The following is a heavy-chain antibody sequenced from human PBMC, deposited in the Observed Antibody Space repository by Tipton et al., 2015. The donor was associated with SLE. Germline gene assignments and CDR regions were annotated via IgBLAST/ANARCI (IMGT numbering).Heavy chain of an antibody. CDR3: SRDIDNWLDP. Sequence: QLVQSGAEVKKPGASVKVSCKASGYTFTDYYTHWVRQAPGQGLEWMGWINPKSGVTKYAEKFQGRVSMTRDTSINTAYMELRNLRSDDTAVYYCSRDIDNWLDPWGQGSLVTVSS. J-gene: IGHJ5*02. V-gene: IGHV1-2*02. D-gene: IGHD3-16*02. CDR1: GYTFTDYY. CDR2: INPKSGVT.